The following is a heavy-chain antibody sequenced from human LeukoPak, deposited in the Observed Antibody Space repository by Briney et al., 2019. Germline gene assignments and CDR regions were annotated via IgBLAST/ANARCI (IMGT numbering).Heavy chain of an antibody. CDR3: ARDLQLWPYYYYGMDV. CDR1: GFTFSSYW. J-gene: IGHJ6*02. Sequence: SGGSLRLSCAASGFTFSSYWMSWVRQAPGKGLEWVANIKQDGSEKYYVDSVKGRFTISRDNAKNSLYLQMNSLRAEDTAVYYCARDLQLWPYYYYGMDVWGQGTTVTVSS. V-gene: IGHV3-7*01. CDR2: IKQDGSEK. D-gene: IGHD5-18*01.